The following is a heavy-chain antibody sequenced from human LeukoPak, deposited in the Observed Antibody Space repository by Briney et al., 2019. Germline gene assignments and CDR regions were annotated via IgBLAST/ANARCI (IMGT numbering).Heavy chain of an antibody. Sequence: GGSLRLSCAASGFTFSSYAMSWVRQAPGKGLEWVSAISGSGGSTYYADSVKGRFTISRDNSKNTLYLQMNSLRAEDTAVFYCAKSHYDSSGYYYNFDYWGQGTLVTVSS. CDR2: ISGSGGST. D-gene: IGHD3-22*01. CDR1: GFTFSSYA. V-gene: IGHV3-23*01. CDR3: AKSHYDSSGYYYNFDY. J-gene: IGHJ4*02.